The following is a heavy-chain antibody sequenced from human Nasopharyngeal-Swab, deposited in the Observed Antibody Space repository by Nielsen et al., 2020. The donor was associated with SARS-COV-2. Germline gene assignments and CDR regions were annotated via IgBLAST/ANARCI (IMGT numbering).Heavy chain of an antibody. D-gene: IGHD6-19*01. CDR1: GGSITSYY. Sequence: SETLSLTCTVSGGSITSYYWGWIRQPPGKELEWIGYIFHSGNTNYNPSLKSRVTMSVDTSKNQFSLRLSSVTAADSAVYYCARPTLGYSSFWFDPWGQGTLVTVSS. V-gene: IGHV4-59*01. J-gene: IGHJ5*02. CDR2: IFHSGNT. CDR3: ARPTLGYSSFWFDP.